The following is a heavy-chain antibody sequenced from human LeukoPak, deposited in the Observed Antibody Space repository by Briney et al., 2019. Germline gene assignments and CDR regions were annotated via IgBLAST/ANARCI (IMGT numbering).Heavy chain of an antibody. CDR3: ARIDFWMGMDV. D-gene: IGHD3-3*01. Sequence: GGSLRLSCAASGFTFSSYAMSWVRQAPGKGLEWVSAISGSGGSTYYADSVKGRFTISRDNAKNSLYLQMNSLRAEDTAVYYCARIDFWMGMDVWGKGTTVTVSS. CDR2: ISGSGGST. V-gene: IGHV3-23*01. CDR1: GFTFSSYA. J-gene: IGHJ6*04.